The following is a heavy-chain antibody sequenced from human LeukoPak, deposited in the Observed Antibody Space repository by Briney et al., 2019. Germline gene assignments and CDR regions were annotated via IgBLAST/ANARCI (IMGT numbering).Heavy chain of an antibody. CDR3: AKAPVTSCRGAFCYPLDS. CDR2: ISSSSSYI. J-gene: IGHJ4*02. D-gene: IGHD2-15*01. CDR1: GFTFSSHS. Sequence: PGGSLRLSCAASGFTFSSHSMNWVRQAPGKGLEWVSSISSSSSYIYYADSVKGRFTISRDNAKNSLYLQMNNLRTEDAAIYYCAKAPVTSCRGAFCYPLDSWGQGTLLTVSS. V-gene: IGHV3-21*04.